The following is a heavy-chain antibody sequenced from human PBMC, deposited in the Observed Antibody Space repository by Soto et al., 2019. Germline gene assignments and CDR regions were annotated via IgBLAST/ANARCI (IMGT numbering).Heavy chain of an antibody. Sequence: QVKLVQSGAEVKKPGASVKVSCKASGYTFTSYAISWVRQAPGQGLEWMGWISAYNGNTNYTQKLQGTVTMTTDTSXCTAYMELRSRRSDDTAVYYCARSSGSSWMFYWFDPWGQGTLVTVSS. CDR1: GYTFTSYA. V-gene: IGHV1-18*01. CDR2: ISAYNGNT. J-gene: IGHJ5*02. CDR3: ARSSGSSWMFYWFDP. D-gene: IGHD6-13*01.